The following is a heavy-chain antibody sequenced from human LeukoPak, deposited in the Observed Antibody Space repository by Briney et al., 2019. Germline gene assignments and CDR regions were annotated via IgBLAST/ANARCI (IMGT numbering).Heavy chain of an antibody. CDR3: ARDTVMMVGSYYYGKDV. CDR2: ISPYNGNT. CDR1: GYTFNSFG. D-gene: IGHD2-15*01. J-gene: IGHJ6*02. Sequence: ASVKVSCKASGYTFNSFGISWVRQAPGQGLEWMGWISPYNGNTYHPEKYQGRLTMTTDTPTSTAYMELRSLRSDDTAIYYCARDTVMMVGSYYYGKDVWGQGTTVTVSS. V-gene: IGHV1-18*01.